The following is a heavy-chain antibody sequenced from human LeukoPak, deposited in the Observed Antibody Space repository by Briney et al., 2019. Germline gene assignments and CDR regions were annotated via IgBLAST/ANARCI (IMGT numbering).Heavy chain of an antibody. CDR3: ARAPSLWFGDY. CDR1: GGSFSGYY. CDR2: IYHSGST. J-gene: IGHJ4*02. D-gene: IGHD3-10*01. V-gene: IGHV4-34*01. Sequence: PSETLSLTCAVYGGSFSGYYWSWIRQPPGKGLEWIGSIYHSGSTYHNPSLKSRVTISVDTSKNQFSLKLSSVTAADTAVYYCARAPSLWFGDYWGQGTLVTVSS.